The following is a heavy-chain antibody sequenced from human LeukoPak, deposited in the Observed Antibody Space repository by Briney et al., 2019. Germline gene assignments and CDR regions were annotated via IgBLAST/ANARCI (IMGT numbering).Heavy chain of an antibody. CDR3: ARGVVGGAVAGFDY. CDR1: GFTFSSYW. J-gene: IGHJ4*02. D-gene: IGHD6-19*01. Sequence: TGGSLRLSCAASGFTFSSYWMSWVRQAPGKGLEWVANIKQDGSEKYYVDSVKGRFTISRDNAKNSLYLQMNSLRAEDTAVYYCARGVVGGAVAGFDYWGQGTLVTVSS. CDR2: IKQDGSEK. V-gene: IGHV3-7*01.